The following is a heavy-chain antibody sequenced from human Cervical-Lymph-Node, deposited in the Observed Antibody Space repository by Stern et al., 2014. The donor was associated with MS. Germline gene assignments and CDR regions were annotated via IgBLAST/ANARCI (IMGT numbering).Heavy chain of an antibody. D-gene: IGHD4-17*01. V-gene: IGHV1-2*06. CDR1: GYTFSAYY. Sequence: QLVQSGTEVKKPGASVKVSCKASGYTFSAYYVHWVRQAPGQGLEWMGRINGHTGDTNYAQKFQGRVTMDRDPSISTAYLELASLRSDDTAVYYCAREGRSTVTTAAAYWGQGTLVTVSS. J-gene: IGHJ4*02. CDR2: INGHTGDT. CDR3: AREGRSTVTTAAAY.